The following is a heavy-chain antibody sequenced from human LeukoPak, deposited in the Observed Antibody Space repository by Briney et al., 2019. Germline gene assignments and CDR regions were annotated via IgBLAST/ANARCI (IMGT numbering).Heavy chain of an antibody. Sequence: GGSLRLSCAASGFTFSDYYMSWIRQAPGKGLEWVSVIYSGGSTYYADSVKGRFTISRDNSKNTLYLQMNSLRAEDTAVYYCARAPWLPAALDYWGRGTLVAVSS. J-gene: IGHJ4*02. CDR2: IYSGGST. CDR1: GFTFSDYY. V-gene: IGHV3-53*01. D-gene: IGHD2-2*01. CDR3: ARAPWLPAALDY.